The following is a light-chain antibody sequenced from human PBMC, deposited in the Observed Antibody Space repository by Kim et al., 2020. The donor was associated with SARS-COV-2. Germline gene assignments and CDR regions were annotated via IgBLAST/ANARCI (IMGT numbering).Light chain of an antibody. Sequence: VSRGESATLSCKASQRGSSNRGWYQEKPGQAPRLLFYAAYARGTGTPARFSGSGYGTEFTLTISSRQSEDFAVYSCQQYNKWPLTVGGGTKVE. V-gene: IGKV3-15*01. CDR1: QRGSSN. CDR2: AAY. J-gene: IGKJ4*01. CDR3: QQYNKWPLT.